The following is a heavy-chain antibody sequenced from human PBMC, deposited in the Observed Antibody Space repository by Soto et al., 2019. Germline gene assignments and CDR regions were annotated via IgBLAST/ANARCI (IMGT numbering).Heavy chain of an antibody. D-gene: IGHD2-2*01. CDR2: ISGRGGST. J-gene: IGHJ4*02. CDR3: AKANCSSTSCYLGFDY. Sequence: GGSLRLSCVASGFTFSSFAMSWVRQAPGKGLDWVSAISGRGGSTYSADSVKGRFTISRDNSKNTLYLQMSSLRAEDTAVYYCAKANCSSTSCYLGFDYWGQGTLVTVSS. CDR1: GFTFSSFA. V-gene: IGHV3-23*01.